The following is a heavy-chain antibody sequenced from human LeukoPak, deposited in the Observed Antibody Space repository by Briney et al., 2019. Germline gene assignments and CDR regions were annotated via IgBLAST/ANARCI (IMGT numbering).Heavy chain of an antibody. CDR2: IYYSGST. Sequence: SETLSLTCTVSGGSISSYYWGWIRQPPGEGLEWIGYIYYSGSTNYNPSLKSRVTISVDTSKNQFSLKLSSVTAADTAVYYCARSASSHYYDSSGYLYWGQGTLVTVSS. CDR1: GGSISSYY. CDR3: ARSASSHYYDSSGYLY. J-gene: IGHJ4*02. D-gene: IGHD3-22*01. V-gene: IGHV4-59*01.